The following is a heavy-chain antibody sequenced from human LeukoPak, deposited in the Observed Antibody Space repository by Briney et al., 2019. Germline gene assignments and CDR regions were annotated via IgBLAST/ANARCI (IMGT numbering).Heavy chain of an antibody. Sequence: GGSLRLSCAASGFTFSSYAMHWVRQAPGKGLEWVAVISYDGSNKYYADSVKGRFTISRDNSKNTLYLQMNSLRAEDTAVYYCAREGDCGGDCYDFDYWGQGTLVTVSS. CDR1: GFTFSSYA. V-gene: IGHV3-30-3*01. CDR2: ISYDGSNK. CDR3: AREGDCGGDCYDFDY. J-gene: IGHJ4*02. D-gene: IGHD2-21*02.